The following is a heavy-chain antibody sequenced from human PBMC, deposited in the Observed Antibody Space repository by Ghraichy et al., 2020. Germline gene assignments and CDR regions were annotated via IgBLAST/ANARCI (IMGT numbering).Heavy chain of an antibody. CDR2: ISISATT. Sequence: GGSLRLSCAASGFSFSSYAMGWVRQAPGKRLEWVSVISISATTHYADSVKGRFTISRDNSKNTLYLQMNSLRAEDTAVYYCAKRIAAGGHFDYWGQGTLVTVSS. CDR1: GFSFSSYA. J-gene: IGHJ4*02. CDR3: AKRIAAGGHFDY. V-gene: IGHV3-23*01. D-gene: IGHD6-13*01.